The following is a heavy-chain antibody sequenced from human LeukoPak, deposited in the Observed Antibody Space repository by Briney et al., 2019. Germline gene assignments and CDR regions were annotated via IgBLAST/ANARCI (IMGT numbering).Heavy chain of an antibody. J-gene: IGHJ2*01. D-gene: IGHD4-17*01. CDR2: INHSGST. Sequence: KPSETLSLTCAVYGGSFSGYYWSWIRQPPGKGLEWIGEINHSGSTNYNPSLKSRVTISVDTSKNQFSLKLSSVTAADTAVYYCARVTHTVTTFRWYFDLWGRGTLVTVSS. CDR1: GGSFSGYY. CDR3: ARVTHTVTTFRWYFDL. V-gene: IGHV4-34*01.